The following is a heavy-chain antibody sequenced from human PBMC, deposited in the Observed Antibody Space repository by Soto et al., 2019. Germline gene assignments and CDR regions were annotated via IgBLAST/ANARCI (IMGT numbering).Heavy chain of an antibody. Sequence: ASVKVSCKASGYSFTDYHIHWVRQAPGQGLEWLGRINPKSGGTSAAQKFQGWVTMTTDTSISTASMELTRLTSDDTAIYYCARGDSTDCSNGVCSFFYNHDMDVWGQGTTVTVSS. CDR1: GYSFTDYH. CDR2: INPKSGGT. J-gene: IGHJ6*02. CDR3: ARGDSTDCSNGVCSFFYNHDMDV. D-gene: IGHD2-8*01. V-gene: IGHV1-2*04.